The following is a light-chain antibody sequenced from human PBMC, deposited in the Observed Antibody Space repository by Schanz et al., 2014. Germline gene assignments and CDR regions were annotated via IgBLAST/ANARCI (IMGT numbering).Light chain of an antibody. V-gene: IGLV1-40*01. Sequence: QSVLTQPPSASGTPGQRVTISCTGSSSNIGAGYDVHWYQQLPGTAPKVLIYGNTNRPSGVPDRFSGSKSGTSASLAISGLQSDDEADYYCSTWDDILNGQGVFGGGTKLTVL. CDR3: STWDDILNGQGV. J-gene: IGLJ3*02. CDR2: GNT. CDR1: SSNIGAGYD.